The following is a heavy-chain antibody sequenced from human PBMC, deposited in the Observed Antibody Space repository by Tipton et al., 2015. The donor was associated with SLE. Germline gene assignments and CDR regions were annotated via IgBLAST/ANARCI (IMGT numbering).Heavy chain of an antibody. CDR3: ARNLGPEWMATKRGYFDL. D-gene: IGHD5-24*01. V-gene: IGHV4-39*02. CDR2: IYHRGST. CDR1: GGSIIGSSSYY. J-gene: IGHJ2*01. Sequence: GLVKPSETLSLTCAVYGGSIIGSSSYYWGWIRQSPGKGLEWIGEIYHRGSTNYNPSLKSRVTISIDTSKNHFSLKLRSLTAADTAVYYCARNLGPEWMATKRGYFDLWGRGTLVSVSS.